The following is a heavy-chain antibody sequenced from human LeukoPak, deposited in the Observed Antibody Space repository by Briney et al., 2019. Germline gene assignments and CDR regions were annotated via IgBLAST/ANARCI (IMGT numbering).Heavy chain of an antibody. J-gene: IGHJ4*02. V-gene: IGHV3-30*04. CDR3: AKGVKHIVVVTAQHYFDY. D-gene: IGHD2-21*02. Sequence: GGSLRLSCAASGFTFSSYAMHWVRQAPGKGLEWVAVISYDGSNKYYADSVKGRFTISRDNSKNTLYLQMNTLRAEDTAVYYCAKGVKHIVVVTAQHYFDYWGQGTLVTVSS. CDR1: GFTFSSYA. CDR2: ISYDGSNK.